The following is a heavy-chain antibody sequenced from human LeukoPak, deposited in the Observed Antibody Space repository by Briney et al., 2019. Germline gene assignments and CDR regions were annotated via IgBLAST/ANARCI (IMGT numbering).Heavy chain of an antibody. D-gene: IGHD1/OR15-1a*01. V-gene: IGHV1-2*02. CDR2: INPKSGAA. CDR3: AREEPKNNAFDI. CDR1: GYIFSDYY. J-gene: IGHJ3*02. Sequence: ASVKVSCKASGYIFSDYYMHWVRQAPGQGLEWLGWINPKSGAADYAQQFRGRVTMTRDTSISTDYMEMKGVTSDDTAVYYCAREEPKNNAFDIWGQGTMVTVSS.